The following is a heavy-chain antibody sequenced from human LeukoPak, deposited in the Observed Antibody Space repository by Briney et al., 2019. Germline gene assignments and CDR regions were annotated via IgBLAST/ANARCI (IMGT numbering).Heavy chain of an antibody. J-gene: IGHJ6*03. CDR2: IIPIFGTA. Sequence: ASVKVSCKASGGTFSSYAISWVRQAPGQGLEWMGGIIPIFGTANYAQKFQGRVTITADKSTSTAYMELSSLRSEDTAIYSCAKNGDRGAYCSGGTCYPYYYYNMDVWGKGTTVTISS. V-gene: IGHV1-69*06. D-gene: IGHD2-15*01. CDR1: GGTFSSYA. CDR3: AKNGDRGAYCSGGTCYPYYYYNMDV.